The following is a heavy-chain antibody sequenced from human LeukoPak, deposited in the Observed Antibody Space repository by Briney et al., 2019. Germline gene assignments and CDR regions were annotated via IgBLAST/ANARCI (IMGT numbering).Heavy chain of an antibody. J-gene: IGHJ3*02. V-gene: IGHV5-51*01. Sequence: GESLKISCKGSGYSFTSYWIGWVRQMPGEGLEWMGIIYPGDSDTRYSPSFQGQVTISADKSISTAYLQWSSLKASDTAMYYCARRRLVAAAGTGSAFDIWGQGTMVTVSS. CDR2: IYPGDSDT. D-gene: IGHD6-13*01. CDR1: GYSFTSYW. CDR3: ARRRLVAAAGTGSAFDI.